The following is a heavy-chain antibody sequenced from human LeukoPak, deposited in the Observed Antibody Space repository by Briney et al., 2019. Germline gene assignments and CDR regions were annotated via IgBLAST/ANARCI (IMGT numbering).Heavy chain of an antibody. CDR1: GGTFSSYA. CDR2: ISAYNGYT. J-gene: IGHJ4*02. CDR3: VRVETGSPPDY. Sequence: ASVKVSCKASGGTFSSYAISWVRQAPGQGLEWMGWISAYNGYTNYAQKFQGRVTMTTDTSTSTAYMELRSLRSDDTAVYYCVRVETGSPPDYWGQGTLVTVSS. V-gene: IGHV1-18*01. D-gene: IGHD1-26*01.